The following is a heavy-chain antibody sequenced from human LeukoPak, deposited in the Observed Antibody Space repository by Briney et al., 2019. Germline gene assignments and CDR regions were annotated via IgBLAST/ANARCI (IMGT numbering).Heavy chain of an antibody. J-gene: IGHJ2*01. D-gene: IGHD2-8*01. Sequence: ETLSLTCTVSDGSISRRRFFYGWVRQPPGRGLEWIGSVDSGGGTYDNPSLKSRVTISLDASKTQFSLRLSSVTAADTAVYFCGRGVLRPFDFWGRGTLVTVSS. CDR2: VDSGGGT. V-gene: IGHV4-39*01. CDR3: GRGVLRPFDF. CDR1: DGSISRRRFF.